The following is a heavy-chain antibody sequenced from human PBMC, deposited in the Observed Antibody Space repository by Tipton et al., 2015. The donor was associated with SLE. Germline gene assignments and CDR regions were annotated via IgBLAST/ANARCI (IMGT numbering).Heavy chain of an antibody. CDR3: ARVGLVAPAAISSGVDY. CDR1: GGSISSSSYY. D-gene: IGHD2-2*02. J-gene: IGHJ4*02. Sequence: LRLSCTVSGGSISSSSYYWGWIRQPPGKGLEWIGSIYYSGSTYYNPSLKSRVTISVDTSKNQFSLNLSSATAADTAVYYCARVGLVAPAAISSGVDYWGQGTLVTVSS. CDR2: IYYSGST. V-gene: IGHV4-39*07.